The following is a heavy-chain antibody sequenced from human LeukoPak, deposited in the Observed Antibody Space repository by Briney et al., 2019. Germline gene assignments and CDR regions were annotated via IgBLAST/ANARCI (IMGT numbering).Heavy chain of an antibody. CDR3: AKDFLFSEQWLVAVGDY. D-gene: IGHD6-19*01. CDR2: ISGSGGST. J-gene: IGHJ4*02. Sequence: GGSLRLSCAATGFTFSSYAMSWVRQAPGKGLEWVSAISGSGGSTYYADSVKGRFTISRDNSKNTLYLQMNSLRAEDTAVYYCAKDFLFSEQWLVAVGDYWGQGTLVTVSS. CDR1: GFTFSSYA. V-gene: IGHV3-23*01.